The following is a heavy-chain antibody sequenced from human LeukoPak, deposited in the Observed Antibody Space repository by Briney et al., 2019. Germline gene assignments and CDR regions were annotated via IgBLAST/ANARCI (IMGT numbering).Heavy chain of an antibody. CDR3: AGAEVTTDAYYFDY. CDR2: ISSSSYI. V-gene: IGHV3-21*01. J-gene: IGHJ4*02. D-gene: IGHD4-17*01. CDR1: GFTFSSYS. Sequence: GGFLRLSCAASGFTFSSYSMNWVRQAPGKGLEWVSSISSSSYIYYADSVKGRFTISRDNAKNSLYLQMNSLRAEDTAVYYCAGAEVTTDAYYFDYWGQGTLVTVSS.